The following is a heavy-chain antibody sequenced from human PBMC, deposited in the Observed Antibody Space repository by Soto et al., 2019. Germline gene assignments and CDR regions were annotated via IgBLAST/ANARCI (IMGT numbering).Heavy chain of an antibody. CDR2: IGRRSDI. V-gene: IGHV3-21*01. CDR3: AREETAWPLAYGLDV. CDR1: GFTFDTHA. J-gene: IGHJ6*02. D-gene: IGHD2-21*02. Sequence: GGSLRLSCTASGFTFDTHAMHWVRQAPGKGLEWVSSIGRRSDIYYADSVKGRFTISRDNAKNSVSLQMNSLRDEDTAVYYCAREETAWPLAYGLDVWGQGTTVTVSS.